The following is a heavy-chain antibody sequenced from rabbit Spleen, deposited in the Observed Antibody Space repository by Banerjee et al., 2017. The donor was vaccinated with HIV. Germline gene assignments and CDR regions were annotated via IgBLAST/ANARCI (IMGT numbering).Heavy chain of an antibody. CDR3: ARDLASVVGWNFGL. CDR2: INTATGKP. CDR1: GFTLSSYYM. J-gene: IGHJ4*01. Sequence: QEQLKESGGGLVQPGGSLKLSCKASGFTLSSYYMNWVRQAPGKGLEWIGYINTATGKPVYATWAKGRFTISRTSSTTVTLQMTSLTAADTATYFCARDLASVVGWNFGLWGQGTLVTVS. V-gene: IGHV1S45*01. D-gene: IGHD3-1*01.